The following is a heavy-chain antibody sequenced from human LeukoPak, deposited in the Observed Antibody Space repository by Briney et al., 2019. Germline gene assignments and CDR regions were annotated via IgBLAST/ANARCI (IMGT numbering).Heavy chain of an antibody. V-gene: IGHV3-9*02. Sequence: GGSLRLSCAASGLTSDNYAMHWVRQAPGKGLEWVSGISWNSGHIGYADSVKGRFTISRDNAKNSLYLQMNSLRAEDTALYYCAKDTFGGVYAFDIWGQGTMVTVSS. CDR1: GLTSDNYA. CDR2: ISWNSGHI. J-gene: IGHJ3*02. D-gene: IGHD3-16*01. CDR3: AKDTFGGVYAFDI.